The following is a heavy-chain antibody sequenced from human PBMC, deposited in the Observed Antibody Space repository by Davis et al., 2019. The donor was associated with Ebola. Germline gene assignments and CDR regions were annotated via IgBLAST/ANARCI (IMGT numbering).Heavy chain of an antibody. CDR3: TRGYGSGSITSRDY. Sequence: GSLRLSCAASGFTFSGSAMHWVRQASGKGLEWVGRIRSKANSYATAYAASVKGRFTISRDDSKNTAYLQMNSLKTEDTAVYYCTRGYGSGSITSRDYWGQGTLVTVSS. CDR1: GFTFSGSA. J-gene: IGHJ4*02. V-gene: IGHV3-73*01. D-gene: IGHD2-15*01. CDR2: IRSKANSYAT.